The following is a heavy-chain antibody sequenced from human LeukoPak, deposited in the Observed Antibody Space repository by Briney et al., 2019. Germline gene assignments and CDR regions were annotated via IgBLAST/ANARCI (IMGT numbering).Heavy chain of an antibody. CDR3: ARGDCSGGSCYLSLTTIDY. CDR2: ISGSGGNT. D-gene: IGHD2-15*01. J-gene: IGHJ4*02. CDR1: GFTFSSYA. Sequence: GGSLRLSCAASGFTFSSYAMSWVRQAPGKGLEWVSAISGSGGNTYFADSVKGRFTISRDNAKNSLYLQMNSLRAEDTAVYYCARGDCSGGSCYLSLTTIDYWGQGTLVTVSS. V-gene: IGHV3-23*01.